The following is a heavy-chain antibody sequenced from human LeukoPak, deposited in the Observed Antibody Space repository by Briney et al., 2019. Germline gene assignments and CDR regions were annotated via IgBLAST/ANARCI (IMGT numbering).Heavy chain of an antibody. Sequence: SETLSLTCAGYGGSFSGYYWSWIRQPPGKGLEWIGEINHSGSTNYNPSLKSRVTISVDTSKNQFSLKLSSVTAADTAVYYCATRSITSSYWGQGTLVTVSS. CDR1: GGSFSGYY. CDR2: INHSGST. V-gene: IGHV4-34*01. J-gene: IGHJ4*02. CDR3: ATRSITSSY. D-gene: IGHD3-10*01.